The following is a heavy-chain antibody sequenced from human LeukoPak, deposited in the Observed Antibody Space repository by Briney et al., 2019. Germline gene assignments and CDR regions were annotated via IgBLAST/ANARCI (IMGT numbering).Heavy chain of an antibody. D-gene: IGHD2-15*01. J-gene: IGHJ4*02. V-gene: IGHV7-4-1*02. CDR3: ARALGYCSGGSCYVDY. CDR1: GYTFTRYA. Sequence: ASVKVSCKASGYTFTRYAMNRVRQAPGQGLEWMGSINTNTGNPTYAQGFTGRFVFSLDTSVSTAYLQISSLKAEDTAVYYCARALGYCSGGSCYVDYWGQGTLVTVSS. CDR2: INTNTGNP.